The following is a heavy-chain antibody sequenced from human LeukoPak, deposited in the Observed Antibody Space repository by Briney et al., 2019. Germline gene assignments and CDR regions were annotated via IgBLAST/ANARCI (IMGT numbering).Heavy chain of an antibody. CDR3: ARGPLPVDTAMVTVDY. Sequence: PGRSLRLSCAASGFTFSSYAMHWVRQAPGKGLEWVAVISYDGSNKYYADSVKGRFTISRDNSKSTLYLQMNSLRAEDTAVYYCARGPLPVDTAMVTVDYWGQGTLVTVSS. CDR2: ISYDGSNK. J-gene: IGHJ4*02. D-gene: IGHD5-18*01. V-gene: IGHV3-30*04. CDR1: GFTFSSYA.